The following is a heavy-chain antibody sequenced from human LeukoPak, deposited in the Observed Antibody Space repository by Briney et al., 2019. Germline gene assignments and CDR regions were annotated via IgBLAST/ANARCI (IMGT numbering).Heavy chain of an antibody. J-gene: IGHJ4*02. CDR1: GLTFSGSA. Sequence: GGSLRLSCAASGLTFSGSAMSWVRQAPGKGLEWVSLISGSGNITYYADSVKGRFTISRDNSKNTLYLQMNSLRAEDTAVYYCAKVLVLVSANRYYFDYWGQGTLVTVSS. D-gene: IGHD2-15*01. CDR3: AKVLVLVSANRYYFDY. V-gene: IGHV3-23*01. CDR2: ISGSGNIT.